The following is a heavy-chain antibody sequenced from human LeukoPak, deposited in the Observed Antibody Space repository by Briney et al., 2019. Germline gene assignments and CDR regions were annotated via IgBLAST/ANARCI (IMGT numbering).Heavy chain of an antibody. CDR3: ARAGGGYRYGYYYHFYMDV. Sequence: PGGSLRLSCAASGFNVSSNYMSWVRQAPGKGLEWVSLLYSGGSAFHADSVKGRFTIPRDNSKNTLYLQLNSLRAEDTAVYYCARAGGGYRYGYYYHFYMDVWGKGTTVTVSS. D-gene: IGHD5-18*01. V-gene: IGHV3-53*01. J-gene: IGHJ6*03. CDR1: GFNVSSNY. CDR2: LYSGGSA.